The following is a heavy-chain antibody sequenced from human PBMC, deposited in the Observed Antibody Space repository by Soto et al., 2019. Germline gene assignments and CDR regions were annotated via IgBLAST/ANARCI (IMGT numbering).Heavy chain of an antibody. V-gene: IGHV1-3*01. CDR3: ARGPGGPDGPGDY. CDR1: GYTFTSYA. D-gene: IGHD2-15*01. CDR2: INAGNGNT. J-gene: IGHJ4*02. Sequence: QVQLVQSGAEVKKPGASVKVSCKASGYTFTSYAMHWVRQAPGQRLEWMGWINAGNGNTKYSQKFQGRVTITRDTPASTAYMELSSRRSEDTAVYYCARGPGGPDGPGDYWGQGTLVTVSS.